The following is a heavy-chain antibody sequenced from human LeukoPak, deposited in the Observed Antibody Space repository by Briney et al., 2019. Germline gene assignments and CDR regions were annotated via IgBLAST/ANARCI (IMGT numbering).Heavy chain of an antibody. D-gene: IGHD3-22*01. V-gene: IGHV3-30*03. J-gene: IGHJ4*02. CDR3: AGDRINMIVPGHDSGLYC. CDR1: GFSLSDYG. Sequence: GGSLRLSCVGSGFSLSDYGIHWVRQAPGKGLEWVAVVSYDGGHKYYADSVKGRFTISRDTSSDTVSLQMNSLRVEDTALYYRAGDRINMIVPGHDSGLYCWGQGTLVTVSS. CDR2: VSYDGGHK.